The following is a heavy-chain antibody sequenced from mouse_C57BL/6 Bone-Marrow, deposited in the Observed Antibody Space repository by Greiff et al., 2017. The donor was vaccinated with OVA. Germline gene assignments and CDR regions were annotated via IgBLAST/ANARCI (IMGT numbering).Heavy chain of an antibody. V-gene: IGHV5-4*01. D-gene: IGHD1-1*01. CDR2: ISDGGSYT. CDR3: ARDSHYYGSSYGFAY. J-gene: IGHJ3*01. CDR1: GFTFSSYA. Sequence: EVNLVESGGGLVKPGGSLKLSCAASGFTFSSYAMSWVRQTPEKRLEWVATISDGGSYTYYPDNVKGRFTISRDNAKNNLYLQMSHLKSEDTAMYYCARDSHYYGSSYGFAYWGQGTLVTVSA.